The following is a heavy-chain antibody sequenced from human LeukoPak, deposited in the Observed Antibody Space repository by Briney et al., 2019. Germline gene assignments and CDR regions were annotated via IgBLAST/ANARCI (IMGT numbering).Heavy chain of an antibody. Sequence: GGSLRLSCAASGFTFSSYDMHWVRHATGKGLEWVSAIGTAGDTYYPGSVKGRFTISRENAKNSLYLQMNSLRAGDTAVYYCARGSVSYYYYYMDVWGKGTTVTISS. CDR2: IGTAGDT. V-gene: IGHV3-13*01. CDR1: GFTFSSYD. J-gene: IGHJ6*03. CDR3: ARGSVSYYYYYMDV.